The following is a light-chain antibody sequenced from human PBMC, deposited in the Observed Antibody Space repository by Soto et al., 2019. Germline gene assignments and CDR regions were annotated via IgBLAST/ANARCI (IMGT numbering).Light chain of an antibody. Sequence: DIQMTQSPSSLSASVGDRVTITCRASQGISTWLAWHQQKPGKAPKLLIYAASSLQTGVPSRFSGSGSGTHFTLTISSLQPEDFATYYCQQANSFPITFGQGTRLEIK. J-gene: IGKJ5*01. CDR3: QQANSFPIT. V-gene: IGKV1-12*01. CDR1: QGISTW. CDR2: AAS.